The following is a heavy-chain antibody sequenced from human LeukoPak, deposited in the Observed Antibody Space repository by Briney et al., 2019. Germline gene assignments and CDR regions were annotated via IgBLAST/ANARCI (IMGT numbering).Heavy chain of an antibody. CDR3: ASSTSYYYGMDV. CDR2: IYHSGST. CDR1: GGSISSGGYS. Sequence: IPSQTLSLTCAVSGGSISSGGYSWSWIRHPPGKGLEWIGYIYHSGSTYYNPSLKSRVTISVDRSKNQFSLKLSSVTAADTAVYYCASSTSYYYGMDVWGQGTTVTVSS. V-gene: IGHV4-30-2*01. J-gene: IGHJ6*02.